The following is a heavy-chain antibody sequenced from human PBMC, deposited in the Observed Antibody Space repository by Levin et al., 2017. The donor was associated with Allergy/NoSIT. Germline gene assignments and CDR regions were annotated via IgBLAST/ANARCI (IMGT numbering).Heavy chain of an antibody. V-gene: IGHV4-34*01. CDR3: ARWEFSRGNWFDP. CDR1: GGSFSGYS. D-gene: IGHD1-26*01. Sequence: PSQTLSLTCAVYGGSFSGYSWTWIRQPPGKGLEWIGEINHRGSRNYNPSLNSRVTISVDTSKNQVSLNLISVTAADTAVYFCARWEFSRGNWFDPWGHGTQVTVSS. CDR2: INHRGSR. J-gene: IGHJ5*02.